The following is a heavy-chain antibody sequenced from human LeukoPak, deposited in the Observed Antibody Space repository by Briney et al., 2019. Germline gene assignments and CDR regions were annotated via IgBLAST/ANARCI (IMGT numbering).Heavy chain of an antibody. D-gene: IGHD5-18*01. CDR3: ARETPYSYGPSFDY. Sequence: PSQTLSLTCAVSGGSISSGGYSWSWIRQPPGKGLEWIGYIYHSGSTYYNPSLKSRVTISVDRSKNQFSLKLSSVTAADTAVYYCARETPYSYGPSFDYWGQGTLVTVSS. V-gene: IGHV4-30-2*01. CDR2: IYHSGST. J-gene: IGHJ4*02. CDR1: GGSISSGGYS.